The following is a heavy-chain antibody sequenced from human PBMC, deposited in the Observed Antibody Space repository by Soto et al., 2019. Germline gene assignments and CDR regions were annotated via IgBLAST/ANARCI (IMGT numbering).Heavy chain of an antibody. CDR1: GFTFSSYG. Sequence: GGSLRLSCAASGFTFSSYGMHWVRQAPGKGLEWVAVIWYDGSNKYYADSVKGRFTISRDNSKNTLYLQMNSLRAEDTAVYYCARGDILTGYYPAMVKSYYYYGMDVWGQGTKVSFSS. J-gene: IGHJ6*02. CDR3: ARGDILTGYYPAMVKSYYYYGMDV. V-gene: IGHV3-33*01. D-gene: IGHD3-9*01. CDR2: IWYDGSNK.